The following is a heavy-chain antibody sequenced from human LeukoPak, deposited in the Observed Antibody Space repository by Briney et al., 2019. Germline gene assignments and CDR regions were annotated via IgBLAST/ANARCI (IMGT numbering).Heavy chain of an antibody. V-gene: IGHV3-30*04. CDR1: GFSLKNYA. J-gene: IGHJ3*02. CDR3: VRENHYATGGYYDDAFDM. CDR2: ISYDGNKK. D-gene: IGHD3-22*01. Sequence: GRSLRLSCAASGFSLKNYAIHWFRQAPGKGLEGVAIISYDGNKKYYAGPVKGRFTFSRENSKNTLFLEMNSLRAQDTPVYFCVRENHYATGGYYDDAFDMWGQGTMVIVSS.